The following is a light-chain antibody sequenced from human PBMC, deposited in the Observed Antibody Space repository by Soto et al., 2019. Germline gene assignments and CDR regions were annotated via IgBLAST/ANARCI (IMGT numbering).Light chain of an antibody. V-gene: IGKV3-20*01. J-gene: IGKJ1*01. Sequence: EIVLTQSPGTLSLSPGERATLSCRASQSVSSSYLAWYQQKPGQGPRLLIYGASSRATGIPDRFRGSGSGTGFTLTISRLEPEDFAVYYCQQYAGSPKTFGQGTKV. CDR3: QQYAGSPKT. CDR1: QSVSSSY. CDR2: GAS.